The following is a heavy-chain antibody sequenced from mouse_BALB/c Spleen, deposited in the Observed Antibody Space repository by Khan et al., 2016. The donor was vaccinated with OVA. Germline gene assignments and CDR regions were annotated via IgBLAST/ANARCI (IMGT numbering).Heavy chain of an antibody. J-gene: IGHJ1*01. CDR1: GYTFTNYG. V-gene: IGHV9-3-1*01. Sequence: QIQLVQSGPELKKPGETVKISCKASGYTFTNYGMNWVKQAPGKGLKWMGCINTYTGEPTYADDFKGRFAFSLETSANTAYLQINNLKNEDTATYFCARSASYWFFDVWGAGTTVTVSS. CDR3: ARSASYWFFDV. D-gene: IGHD6-1*01. CDR2: INTYTGEP.